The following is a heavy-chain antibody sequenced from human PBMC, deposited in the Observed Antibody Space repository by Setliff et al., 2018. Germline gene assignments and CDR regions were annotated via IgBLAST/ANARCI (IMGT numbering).Heavy chain of an antibody. D-gene: IGHD3-3*01. CDR3: RFWSGYYKNDY. CDR2: VTAFGGTT. Sequence: LRLSCTASGFTFTSAVMTWFRQAPGKGLEWVSAVTAFGGTTYDADSVKGRFTTSRDNSKNTIYLQMNSLRAEDTAVYYCRFWSGYYKNDYWGQGTLVTVSS. CDR1: GFTFTSAV. V-gene: IGHV3-23*01. J-gene: IGHJ4*02.